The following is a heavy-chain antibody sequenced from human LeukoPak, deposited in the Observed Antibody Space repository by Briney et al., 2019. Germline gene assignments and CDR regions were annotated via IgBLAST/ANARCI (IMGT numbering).Heavy chain of an antibody. CDR1: GGSFIGYY. CDR2: INHSGST. J-gene: IGHJ4*02. V-gene: IGHV4-34*01. D-gene: IGHD6-19*01. Sequence: SETLSLTFAVDGGSFIGYYWTWVRQPPGKGLEWIGEINHSGSTNYNPSLKSRVTISVDTSKHQYSLKLSSVTAADTAVYYCAARFTIAVAGYHYRGQGTLVTDCS. CDR3: AARFTIAVAGYHY.